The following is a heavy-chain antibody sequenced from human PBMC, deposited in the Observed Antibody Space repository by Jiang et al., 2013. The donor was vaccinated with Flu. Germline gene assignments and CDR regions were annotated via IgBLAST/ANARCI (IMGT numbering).Heavy chain of an antibody. CDR1: GYTFTSYA. V-gene: IGHV1-3*01. CDR3: ARGTTGESGAADFDY. D-gene: IGHD1-26*01. CDR2: INAGNGNT. J-gene: IGHJ4*02. Sequence: SGAEVKKPGASVKVSCKASGYTFTSYAMHWVRQAPGQRLEWMGWINAGNGNTKYSQKFQGRVTITRDTSASTAYMELSSLRSEDTAVYYCARGTTGESGAADFDYWGQGTLVTVSS.